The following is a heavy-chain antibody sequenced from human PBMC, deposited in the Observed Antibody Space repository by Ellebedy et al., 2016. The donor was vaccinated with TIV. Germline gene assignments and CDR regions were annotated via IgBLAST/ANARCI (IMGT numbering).Heavy chain of an antibody. CDR3: ARDPGGGSGWYYFDY. CDR1: GFTFSNYN. J-gene: IGHJ4*02. V-gene: IGHV3-48*02. Sequence: GGSLRLXXAASGFTFSNYNINWVRQAPGKGLEWVSYISSSSTTIYYADSVKGRFTISRDNAKNSLYLQMNSLRDEDTAVYYCARDPGGGSGWYYFDYWGQGTLVTVSP. D-gene: IGHD6-19*01. CDR2: ISSSSTTI.